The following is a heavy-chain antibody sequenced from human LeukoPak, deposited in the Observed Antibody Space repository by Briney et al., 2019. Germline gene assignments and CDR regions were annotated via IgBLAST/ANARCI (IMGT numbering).Heavy chain of an antibody. Sequence: SQTLSLTCAISGDSVSSNSAAWNWIRQSPSRGLEWLGRTYYRSEWYNDYAVSVQSRMTINPDTSKNQFSLHLNSVTPEDTAVYYCTRDRGRSDYTNNAFDYWGQGTLVTVSS. D-gene: IGHD4-11*01. CDR1: GDSVSSNSAA. V-gene: IGHV6-1*01. CDR3: TRDRGRSDYTNNAFDY. J-gene: IGHJ4*02. CDR2: TYYRSEWYN.